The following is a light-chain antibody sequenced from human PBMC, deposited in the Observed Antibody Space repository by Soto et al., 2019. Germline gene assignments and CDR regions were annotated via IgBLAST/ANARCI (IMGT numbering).Light chain of an antibody. CDR1: QGISSY. Sequence: DIQLTQSPSFLSASVGDRVTITCRASQGISSYLAWYQQRPGKAPKLLMYAASTLQRGVPSRFSGSGSGTEFTLAIISLQPEDFSTYYCQQFNDYPITFGQGTRLEIK. J-gene: IGKJ5*01. V-gene: IGKV1-9*01. CDR3: QQFNDYPIT. CDR2: AAS.